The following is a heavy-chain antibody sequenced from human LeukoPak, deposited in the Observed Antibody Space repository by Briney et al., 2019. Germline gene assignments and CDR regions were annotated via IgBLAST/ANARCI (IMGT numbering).Heavy chain of an antibody. Sequence: ASVKVSCKASGYTFTSYGISWVRQAPGQGLEWMGWISAYNGNTNYAKKLQGRVTLTTDTSTSAAYMELRSLRSDDTAVYYCARVARGYYDSSGYYSDAFDIWGQGTMVTVSS. CDR1: GYTFTSYG. V-gene: IGHV1-18*01. J-gene: IGHJ3*02. D-gene: IGHD3-22*01. CDR3: ARVARGYYDSSGYYSDAFDI. CDR2: ISAYNGNT.